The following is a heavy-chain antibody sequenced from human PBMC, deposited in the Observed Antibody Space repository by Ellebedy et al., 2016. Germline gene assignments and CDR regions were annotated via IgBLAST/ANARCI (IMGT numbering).Heavy chain of an antibody. D-gene: IGHD6-6*01. CDR3: VGSRSSRPGAADY. J-gene: IGHJ4*02. CDR1: GFTFSDSW. V-gene: IGHV3-74*01. Sequence: GGSLRLSXAASGFTFSDSWMHWVRQAPGEGLMWISRIDTFGTDTKYADSVKGRFTISRDNSRNTLYMEMNSLRVEDTAVYYCVGSRSSRPGAADYWGQGTLVTVSS. CDR2: IDTFGTDT.